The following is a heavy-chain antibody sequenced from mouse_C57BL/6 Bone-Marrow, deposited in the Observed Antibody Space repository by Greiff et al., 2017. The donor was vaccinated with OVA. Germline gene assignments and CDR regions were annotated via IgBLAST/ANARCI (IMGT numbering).Heavy chain of an antibody. J-gene: IGHJ4*01. CDR1: GYTFTSYW. D-gene: IGHD2-2*01. CDR2: IYPSDSET. CDR3: ARPGLPYAMDY. Sequence: QVQLQQPGAELVRPGSSVKLSCKASGYTFTSYWMDWVKQRPGQGLEWIGNIYPSDSETHYNQKFKDRATLTVDKSSSTAYMQHSSLTSEDSAVYYCARPGLPYAMDYWGQGTSVTVSS. V-gene: IGHV1-61*01.